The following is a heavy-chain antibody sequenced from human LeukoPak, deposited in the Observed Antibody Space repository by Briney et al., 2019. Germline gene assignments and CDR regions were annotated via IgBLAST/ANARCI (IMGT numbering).Heavy chain of an antibody. CDR3: AKETYSSGWYHYFVY. J-gene: IGHJ4*02. D-gene: IGHD6-19*01. CDR1: GFTFSSYW. Sequence: GGSLRLSCAASGFTFSSYWMHWVRQAPGKGLVWVSGISGSGGSTYYADSVKGRFTISRDNSKNTLFLQMNSLRAEDTAVYYCAKETYSSGWYHYFVYWGQGTLVTVSS. V-gene: IGHV3-23*01. CDR2: ISGSGGST.